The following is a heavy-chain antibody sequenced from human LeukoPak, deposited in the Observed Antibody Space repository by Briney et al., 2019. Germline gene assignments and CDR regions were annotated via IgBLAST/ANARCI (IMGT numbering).Heavy chain of an antibody. V-gene: IGHV1-8*01. CDR2: MNPNSGNT. CDR3: ARARAVAGTTRYYFDY. Sequence: ASVKVSCKASGYTFTSYDINWGRQATGQGLEWMGWMNPNSGNTGYAQKFQGRVTITRDTSASTAYMELSSLRSEDTAVYYCARARAVAGTTRYYFDYWGQGTLVTVSS. CDR1: GYTFTSYD. J-gene: IGHJ4*02. D-gene: IGHD6-19*01.